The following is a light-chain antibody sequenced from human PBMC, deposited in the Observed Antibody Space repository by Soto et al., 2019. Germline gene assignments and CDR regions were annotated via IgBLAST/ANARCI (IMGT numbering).Light chain of an antibody. V-gene: IGKV4-1*01. CDR1: QSVLYSSNNKNY. Sequence: DIVMTQSPDSLAVSLGERATINCKSSQSVLYSSNNKNYLAWYQQKPGQPPKLLIYWASTRESGVPDRFSSSGSWTDFTLTISSLQAEDVAVYYCQQYYSTPRRTFGQGTKLEIK. CDR3: QQYYSTPRRT. J-gene: IGKJ2*01. CDR2: WAS.